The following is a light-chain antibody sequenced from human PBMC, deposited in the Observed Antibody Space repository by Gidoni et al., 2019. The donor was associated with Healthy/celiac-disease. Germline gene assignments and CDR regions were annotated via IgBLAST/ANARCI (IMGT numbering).Light chain of an antibody. CDR3: QQRSNWLT. CDR1: QSVSSY. J-gene: IGKJ4*01. Sequence: ELVLTQSPATLSLSPGERATLSCRASQSVSSYLAWYQQQPGRAPRLLIYDASNRATGIPARFSGSGSGTDFTLTISSLEPEDFAVYYCQQRSNWLTFGGGTKVEIK. V-gene: IGKV3-11*01. CDR2: DAS.